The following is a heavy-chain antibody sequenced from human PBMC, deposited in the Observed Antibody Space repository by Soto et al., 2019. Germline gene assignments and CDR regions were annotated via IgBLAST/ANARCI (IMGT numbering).Heavy chain of an antibody. J-gene: IGHJ4*02. Sequence: GGSLRLSCAASGFTFSDYQMSWIRQAPGKGLEWVSYISSSDDITYYADSVKGRFTISRDNAKNSLYLQMNSLRAEDTAVYYCARDLGYYASSGYFDYWGQVTLVTVSS. D-gene: IGHD3-22*01. V-gene: IGHV3-11*01. CDR1: GFTFSDYQ. CDR2: ISSSDDIT. CDR3: ARDLGYYASSGYFDY.